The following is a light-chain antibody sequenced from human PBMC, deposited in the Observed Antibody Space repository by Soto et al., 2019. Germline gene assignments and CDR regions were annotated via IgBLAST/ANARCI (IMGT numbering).Light chain of an antibody. V-gene: IGKV3-11*01. J-gene: IGKJ4*01. CDR2: EAT. CDR1: QSISTF. CDR3: QQRDNWPST. Sequence: EIVLTQSPATLSLSPGERATLSCRASQSISTFLAWYQQKPGKAPRLLIYEATNRAIGIPARFSGSGSGTDFSLTISRLEPEDFAVYYCQQRDNWPSTFGGGTKVEIK.